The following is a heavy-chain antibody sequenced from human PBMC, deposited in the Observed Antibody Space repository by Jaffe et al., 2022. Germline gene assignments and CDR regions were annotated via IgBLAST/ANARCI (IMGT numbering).Heavy chain of an antibody. D-gene: IGHD3-22*01. Sequence: QVQLVQSGAEVKKPGASVKVSCKASGYTFTSYYMHWVRQAPGQGLEWMGIINPSGGSTSYAQKFQGRVTMTRDTSTSTVYMELSSLRSEDTAVYYCARDTYYYDSSGYYYDYWGQGTLVTVSS. CDR3: ARDTYYYDSSGYYYDY. CDR1: GYTFTSYY. V-gene: IGHV1-46*01. J-gene: IGHJ4*02. CDR2: INPSGGST.